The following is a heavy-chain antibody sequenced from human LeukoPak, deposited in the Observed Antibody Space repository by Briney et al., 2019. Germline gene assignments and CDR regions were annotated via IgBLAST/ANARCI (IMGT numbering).Heavy chain of an antibody. CDR3: ARDAQFTVVVPAAKLNYMDV. CDR2: IIPILGIA. J-gene: IGHJ6*03. CDR1: GGTFSSYA. D-gene: IGHD2-2*01. V-gene: IGHV1-69*04. Sequence: AAPVRVSCKASGGTFSSYAISWVRQAPGQGLEWMGRIIPILGIANYAQKFQGRVTITADKSTSTAYMELSSLRSEDTAVYYCARDAQFTVVVPAAKLNYMDVWGKGTTVTVSS.